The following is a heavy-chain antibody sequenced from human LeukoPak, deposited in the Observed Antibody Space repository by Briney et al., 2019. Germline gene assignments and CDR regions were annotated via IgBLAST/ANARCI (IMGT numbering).Heavy chain of an antibody. J-gene: IGHJ4*02. CDR1: GFTFSSYA. CDR3: AKTGSGWNYFDY. V-gene: IGHV3-23*01. CDR2: ISGSGGST. D-gene: IGHD6-19*01. Sequence: GGSLRLSCAASGFTFSSYAMSWVRQAPGKGLEWVSAISGSGGSTYFADSVKGRFTISRDNSKNTLYLQMNSLRAEDTAVYYCAKTGSGWNYFDYWGQGTLVTVSS.